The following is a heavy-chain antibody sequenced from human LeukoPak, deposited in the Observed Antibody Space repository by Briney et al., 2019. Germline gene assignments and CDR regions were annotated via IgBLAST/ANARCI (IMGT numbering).Heavy chain of an antibody. CDR2: IYTSGST. CDR3: ARDRYDSSGPIYWYFDL. V-gene: IGHV4-4*07. J-gene: IGHJ2*01. Sequence: SETLSLTCTVSGGSISSYYWSWIRQPAGKGLEWIGRIYTSGSTNYNPSLKSRVTMSVDTSKNQFSLRLSSVTAADTAVYYCARDRYDSSGPIYWYFDLWGRGTLVTVSS. CDR1: GGSISSYY. D-gene: IGHD3-22*01.